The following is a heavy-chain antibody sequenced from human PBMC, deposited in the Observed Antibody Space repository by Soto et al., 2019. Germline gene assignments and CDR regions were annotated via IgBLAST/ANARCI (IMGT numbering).Heavy chain of an antibody. CDR2: IYYSGST. CDR1: GGSISSGGYY. J-gene: IGHJ3*02. CDR3: ARVLYCSSNSCYSGLMAFDI. V-gene: IGHV4-31*03. Sequence: PSETLSLTCTVSGGSISSGGYYWSWIRQHPGKGLEWIGYIYYSGSTYYNPSLKSRVTISVDTSKNQFSLKLSSVTAADTAVYYCARVLYCSSNSCYSGLMAFDIWGQGTMVTVSS. D-gene: IGHD2-2*01.